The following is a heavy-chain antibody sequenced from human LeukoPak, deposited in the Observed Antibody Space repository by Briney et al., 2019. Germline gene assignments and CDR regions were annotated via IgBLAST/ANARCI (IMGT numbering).Heavy chain of an antibody. CDR3: AKLSDHTTRYHPFDY. D-gene: IGHD1-26*01. V-gene: IGHV1-2*02. CDR1: GYTFSDYY. CDR2: INPKSGGT. Sequence: ASVKVSCKASGYTFSDYYIHWVRQAPGQGLEWMGWINPKSGGTSYAQKFQGRVTMTRDTSISAVYMDLSRLTSDDAAVYYCAKLSDHTTRYHPFDYWGQGTLVTVS. J-gene: IGHJ4*02.